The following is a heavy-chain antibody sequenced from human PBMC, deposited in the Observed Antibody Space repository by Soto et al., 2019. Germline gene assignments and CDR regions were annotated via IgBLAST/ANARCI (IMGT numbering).Heavy chain of an antibody. CDR2: ISGSSSDT. D-gene: IGHD2-8*01. V-gene: IGHV3-11*05. J-gene: IGHJ4*02. CDR1: GFSFSDSY. Sequence: QVQLVESGGGLVKPGGSLRLSCAASGFSFSDSYMNWIRQAPGKGLEYISYISGSSSDTNYADSVKGRFTISRDNAKNSLYLQMNSLRDEDTAVYYCGRNAPVPEYRGQGTLVTVSS. CDR3: GRNAPVPEY.